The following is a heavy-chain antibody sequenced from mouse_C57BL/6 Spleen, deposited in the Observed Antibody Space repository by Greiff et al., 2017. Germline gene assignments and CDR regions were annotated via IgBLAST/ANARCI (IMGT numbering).Heavy chain of an antibody. CDR2: ISYDGSN. CDR1: GYSITSGYY. V-gene: IGHV3-6*01. D-gene: IGHD1-1*01. Sequence: EVQLQESGPGLVKPSQSLSLTCSVTGYSITSGYYWNWIRQFPGNKLEWMGYISYDGSNNYNPSLKNRISITRDTSKNQFFLELNSVTTENTATYYCARDWDYYGSSSYYFDDWGQGTTLTVSS. CDR3: ARDWDYYGSSSYYFDD. J-gene: IGHJ2*01.